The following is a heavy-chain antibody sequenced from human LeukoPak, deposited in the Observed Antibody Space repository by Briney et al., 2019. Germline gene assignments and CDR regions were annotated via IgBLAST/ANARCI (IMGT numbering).Heavy chain of an antibody. J-gene: IGHJ5*02. CDR3: ARWAAGNLNWFDP. D-gene: IGHD4-23*01. CDR2: IYYSGST. V-gene: IGHV4-31*02. Sequence: XXWIXYIYYSGSTYYNPSLKSRVTISVDTSKNQFSLKLSSVTAADTAVYYCARWAAGNLNWFDPWGQGTLV.